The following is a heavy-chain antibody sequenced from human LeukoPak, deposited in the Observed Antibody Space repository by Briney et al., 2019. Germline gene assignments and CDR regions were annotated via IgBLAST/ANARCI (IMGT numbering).Heavy chain of an antibody. J-gene: IGHJ5*02. D-gene: IGHD3-10*01. CDR3: ARDPAHGYYGSGHNWFDP. CDR2: ISGYNGNT. Sequence: ASVKVSCKASGYTFTRYGISWVRQAPGQRLEWMGWISGYNGNTNYAQKLQGRVTMTTDTSTSTAYMELRSLRSDDTAVYYCARDPAHGYYGSGHNWFDPWGQGTLVTVSS. CDR1: GYTFTRYG. V-gene: IGHV1-18*01.